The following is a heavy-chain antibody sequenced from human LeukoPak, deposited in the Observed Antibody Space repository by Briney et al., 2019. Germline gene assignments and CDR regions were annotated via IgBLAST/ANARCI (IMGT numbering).Heavy chain of an antibody. CDR3: AKPFSGSWYLLGS. Sequence: GGSLRLSCAASGFTFSSYAMSWVRQAPGKGLEWVSAISSSGGSTYYADSVKGRFTISRDNSKNTLYLQMNSLRAEDTAVYYSAKPFSGSWYLLGSWGQGTLVTVSS. CDR1: GFTFSSYA. J-gene: IGHJ5*02. CDR2: ISSSGGST. V-gene: IGHV3-23*01. D-gene: IGHD6-13*01.